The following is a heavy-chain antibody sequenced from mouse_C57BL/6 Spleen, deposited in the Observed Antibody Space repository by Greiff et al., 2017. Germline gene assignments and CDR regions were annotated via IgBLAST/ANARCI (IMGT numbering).Heavy chain of an antibody. J-gene: IGHJ2*01. V-gene: IGHV1-9*01. D-gene: IGHD2-2*01. Sequence: QVQLQQSGAELMKPGASVKLSCKATGYTFTGYWIEWVKQRPGHGLEWIGEILPGSGSTNYNEKFKGKATFTADTSSNTAYIQLRSLTTEDSAIDYCARGGGYDEELGFDYWGQGTTLTVSS. CDR1: GYTFTGYW. CDR2: ILPGSGST. CDR3: ARGGGYDEELGFDY.